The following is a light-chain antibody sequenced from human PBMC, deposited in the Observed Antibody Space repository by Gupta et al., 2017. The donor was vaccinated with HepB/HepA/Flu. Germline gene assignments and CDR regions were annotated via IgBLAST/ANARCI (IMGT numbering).Light chain of an antibody. CDR2: AAS. CDR3: QQSDSTPPVT. Sequence: DIQMTQSPSPLSASVGDRVTITCRASQSISSYLNWYQQKPGKAPKLLIYAASSLQSGVPSRFSGSGSGTDFTLTISSLQPEDFATYYCQQSDSTPPVTFGPGTKVDIK. V-gene: IGKV1-39*01. J-gene: IGKJ3*01. CDR1: QSISSY.